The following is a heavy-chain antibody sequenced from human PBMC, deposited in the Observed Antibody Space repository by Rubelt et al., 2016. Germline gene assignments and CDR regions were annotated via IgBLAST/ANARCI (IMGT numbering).Heavy chain of an antibody. V-gene: IGHV4-59*08. J-gene: IGHJ5*02. CDR2: INHSGST. CDR3: ARVTYTGNYGRGWFDP. Sequence: QLQLQESGPGLVKPSETLSLTCTVSGGFINSHYWSWIRQPPGKGLEWIGEINHSGSTNYNPSLKSRVTISVDTSKNQFSLKLSSVTAADTAVYYCARVTYTGNYGRGWFDPWGQGTLVTVSS. D-gene: IGHD1-1*01. CDR1: GGFINSHY.